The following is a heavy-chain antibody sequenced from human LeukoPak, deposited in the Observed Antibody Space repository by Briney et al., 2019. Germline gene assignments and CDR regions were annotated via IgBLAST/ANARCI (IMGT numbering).Heavy chain of an antibody. D-gene: IGHD1-26*01. CDR3: ARHGATGFYYFDY. V-gene: IGHV3-48*03. CDR1: GFTFSSYE. CDR2: ISSSGSTI. J-gene: IGHJ4*02. Sequence: GGSLRLSCAASGFTFSSYEMNWVRQAPGKGLEWVSYISSSGSTIYYADSVKGRFTISRDNAKNSLYLQMNSLRAEDTAVYYCARHGATGFYYFDYWGQGTLVTVSS.